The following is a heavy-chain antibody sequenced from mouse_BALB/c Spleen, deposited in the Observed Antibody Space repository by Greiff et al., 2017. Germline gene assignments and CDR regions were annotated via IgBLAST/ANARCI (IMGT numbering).Heavy chain of an antibody. J-gene: IGHJ2*01. CDR1: GFTFSSYA. CDR3: ARGYGKNFDY. CDR2: ISSGGSYT. D-gene: IGHD2-10*02. Sequence: EVQVVESGGGLVKPGGSLKLSCAASGFTFSSYAMSWVRQSPEKRLEWVAEISSGGSYTYYPDTVTGRFTISRDNAKNTLYLEMSSLRSEDTAMYYCARGYGKNFDYWGQGTTLTVSS. V-gene: IGHV5-9-4*01.